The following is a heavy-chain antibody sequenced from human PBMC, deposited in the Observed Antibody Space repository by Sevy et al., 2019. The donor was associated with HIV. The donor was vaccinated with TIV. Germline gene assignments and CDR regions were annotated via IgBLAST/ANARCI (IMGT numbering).Heavy chain of an antibody. CDR3: ARERNTYGQGYFDY. CDR1: GFSFSDYY. D-gene: IGHD1-1*01. J-gene: IGHJ4*02. V-gene: IGHV3-11*06. CDR2: ISSRSTYI. Sequence: GGSLRLSCAVSGFSFSDYYMSWIRQAPGKGLEWVSDISSRSTYIKYADSVKSRFTISRDNAKNSLSLQMNSLRADDTAVYYCARERNTYGQGYFDYWGQGTLVTVSS.